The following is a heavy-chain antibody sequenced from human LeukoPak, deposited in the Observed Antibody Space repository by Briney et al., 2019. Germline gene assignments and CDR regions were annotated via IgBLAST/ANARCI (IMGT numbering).Heavy chain of an antibody. CDR1: GFTFSSYD. Sequence: PGGSLRLSCAASGFTFSSYDMHWVRQATGKGLEWVSAIGTAGDTYYPGSVKGRFTISRENAKNSLYLQMNSLRAGDTAVYYCARAQYYDSSGYYSYYFDYWGQGTLVTVSS. V-gene: IGHV3-13*01. D-gene: IGHD3-22*01. CDR2: IGTAGDT. J-gene: IGHJ4*02. CDR3: ARAQYYDSSGYYSYYFDY.